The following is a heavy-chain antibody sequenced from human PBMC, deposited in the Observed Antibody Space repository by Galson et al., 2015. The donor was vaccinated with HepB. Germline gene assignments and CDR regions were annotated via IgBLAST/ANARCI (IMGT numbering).Heavy chain of an antibody. CDR1: GFTFSSYS. CDR3: TRSGTSSRGAFDI. V-gene: IGHV3-48*01. D-gene: IGHD1-14*01. Sequence: SLRLSCAASGFTFSSYSLNWVRQAPGKGLEWVSYISSGSSTIYYADSVKGRFTISRDNAKNSLYLQMNSLRAEDTAKYYCTRSGTSSRGAFDIWGQGTIVTASS. CDR2: ISSGSSTI. J-gene: IGHJ3*02.